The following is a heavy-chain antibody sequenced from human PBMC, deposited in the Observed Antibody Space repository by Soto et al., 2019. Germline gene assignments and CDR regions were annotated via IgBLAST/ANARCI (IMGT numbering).Heavy chain of an antibody. V-gene: IGHV4-59*01. CDR1: GDSMSDYY. Sequence: SETLSLTCAVSGDSMSDYYWSWIRQPPGKGLEWIAYIYYRGNTNYNSSLKSRVTISIDTSKNQFSLTLSSVTAADTAVYYCARRTPAPGNGFDQWGQGTMVTVS. J-gene: IGHJ5*02. CDR2: IYYRGNT. CDR3: ARRTPAPGNGFDQ.